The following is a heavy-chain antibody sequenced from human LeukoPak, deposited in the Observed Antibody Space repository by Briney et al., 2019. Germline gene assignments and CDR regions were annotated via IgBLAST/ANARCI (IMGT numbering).Heavy chain of an antibody. CDR3: ASLYYDAPNWFDP. CDR2: INHSGST. Sequence: PSETLSLTCAVYGGSFSGYYWSWIRQPPGKGLEWIGEINHSGSTNYNPSLKSRVTISVDTSKNQFSLKLSSVTAADTAVYYCASLYYDAPNWFDPWGQGTLVTVSS. J-gene: IGHJ5*02. V-gene: IGHV4-34*01. CDR1: GGSFSGYY. D-gene: IGHD3-3*01.